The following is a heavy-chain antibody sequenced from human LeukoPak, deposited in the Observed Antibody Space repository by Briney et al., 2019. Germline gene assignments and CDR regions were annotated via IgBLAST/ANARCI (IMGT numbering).Heavy chain of an antibody. J-gene: IGHJ3*02. CDR3: VKDLGGAWAFDI. CDR2: ISGSGGTT. V-gene: IGHV3-64D*09. CDR1: GFTFDNYA. Sequence: GGSLRLSCAASGFTFDNYAIHWVRQAPGKGLEYVSTISGSGGTTYYADSVKGGFTISRDNSKNSVYLQMSSLRAEDTAMYHCVKDLGGAWAFDIWGQGTMVTVSS. D-gene: IGHD1-26*01.